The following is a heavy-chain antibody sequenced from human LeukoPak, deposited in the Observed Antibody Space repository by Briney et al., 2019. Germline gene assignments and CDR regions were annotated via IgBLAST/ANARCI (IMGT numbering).Heavy chain of an antibody. J-gene: IGHJ5*02. Sequence: SVTVSFKSSGGTFSSYAISWVRHPPGQGHELMGSIIPIFGIANYAQNFQGRVTITEDKATSTAYVELSSLRSEDTAVYYCAILSGRGNNWFDPWGQGTLVTVSS. CDR1: GGTFSSYA. V-gene: IGHV1-69*04. CDR2: IIPIFGIA. D-gene: IGHD3-10*01. CDR3: AILSGRGNNWFDP.